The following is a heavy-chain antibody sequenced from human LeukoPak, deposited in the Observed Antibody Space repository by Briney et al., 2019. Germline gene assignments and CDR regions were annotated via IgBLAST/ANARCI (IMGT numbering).Heavy chain of an antibody. D-gene: IGHD2-2*01. CDR2: INHSGST. J-gene: IGHJ4*02. Sequence: SETLSLTCAVYGGSFSGYYWSWIRQPPGKGLEWIGEINHSGSTNYNPSLKSRVTISVDTSKNQFSLKLSSVTAADTAVYYCAREPLGYCSGTSCYYFDYWGQGTLVTVSS. CDR3: AREPLGYCSGTSCYYFDY. CDR1: GGSFSGYY. V-gene: IGHV4-34*01.